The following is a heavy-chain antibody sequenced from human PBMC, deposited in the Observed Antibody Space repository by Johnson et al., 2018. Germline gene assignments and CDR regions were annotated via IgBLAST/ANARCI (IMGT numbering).Heavy chain of an antibody. V-gene: IGHV3-49*05. CDR2: IRSKAYGGTT. D-gene: IGHD3-3*01. CDR3: TRDDCWSGYWIRTRDFQH. J-gene: IGHJ1*01. CDR1: GFTFGDYA. Sequence: EVQLVETGGGLVKPGRSLRLSCTASGFTFGDYAMSWFRQAPGKGLEWVGFIRSKAYGGTTEYAASVKGRFTISRDDSKSIAYLQMNSLKTEDTAVYYCTRDDCWSGYWIRTRDFQHWGQGTLVTVSS.